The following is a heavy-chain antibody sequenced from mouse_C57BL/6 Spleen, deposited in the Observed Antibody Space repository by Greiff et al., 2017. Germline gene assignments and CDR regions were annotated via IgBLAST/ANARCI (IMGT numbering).Heavy chain of an antibody. CDR2: INPNNGGT. V-gene: IGHV1-26*01. J-gene: IGHJ2*01. CDR3: ARSHYERFSCYFDY. D-gene: IGHD2-4*01. Sequence: VQLKQSGPDLVKPGASVKISCTASGYTFTDYYMNWVQQTHGKSLEWIGDINPNNGGTSYNQQFKGKATFTVDKSSRTAYMELRSLTSEDSAFYFCARSHYERFSCYFDYWGQGTTLTGSS. CDR1: GYTFTDYY.